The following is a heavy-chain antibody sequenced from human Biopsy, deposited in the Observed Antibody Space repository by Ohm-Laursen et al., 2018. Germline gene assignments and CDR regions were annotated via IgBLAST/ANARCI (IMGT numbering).Heavy chain of an antibody. V-gene: IGHV1-2*02. CDR2: ITPNSGAT. Sequence: ASVKVSCKASGYSFTGYYIHWVRQAPGPGLEWIGLITPNSGATKYAQKFQGRVTMSRDTSITTVYLELNTLRSDDTAVYYCARGGVVPTVTRFDPWGQGTQVTVSS. CDR3: ARGGVVPTVTRFDP. CDR1: GYSFTGYY. J-gene: IGHJ5*02. D-gene: IGHD3-10*01.